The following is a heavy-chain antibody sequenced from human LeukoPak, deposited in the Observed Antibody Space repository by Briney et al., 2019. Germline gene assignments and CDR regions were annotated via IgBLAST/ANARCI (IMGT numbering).Heavy chain of an antibody. CDR2: ISGSGGRT. Sequence: GGSLRLSCAASGFTFSNYGMSWVRQAPGKGLEWVSAISGSGGRTYHADSVKGRFTISRDNSKNTLYLQMNSLRAEDTAVYYCAKGDGWLQYNYWGQGTLVTVSS. J-gene: IGHJ4*02. CDR1: GFTFSNYG. D-gene: IGHD5-24*01. V-gene: IGHV3-23*01. CDR3: AKGDGWLQYNY.